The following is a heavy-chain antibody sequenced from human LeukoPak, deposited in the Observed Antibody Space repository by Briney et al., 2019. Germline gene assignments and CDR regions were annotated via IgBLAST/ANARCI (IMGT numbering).Heavy chain of an antibody. CDR1: GFTFSSYE. CDR2: ISSSGSPI. V-gene: IGHV3-48*03. J-gene: IGHJ3*02. CDR3: ARDSSGWSHDAFDI. D-gene: IGHD6-19*01. Sequence: PGGSLRLSCAASGFTFSSYEMNWVRQAPGKGLEWVSYISSSGSPIYYTDSVKGRFTISRDNAKNSLYLQMNSLRAEDTAIYYCARDSSGWSHDAFDIWGQGTMVTVSS.